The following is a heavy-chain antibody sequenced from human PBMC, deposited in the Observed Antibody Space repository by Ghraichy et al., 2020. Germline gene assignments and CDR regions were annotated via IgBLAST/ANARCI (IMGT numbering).Heavy chain of an antibody. V-gene: IGHV4-39*01. J-gene: IGHJ4*02. Sequence: SETLSLTCTVSGGSISSSSYYWGWIRQPPGKGLEWIGSIYYSGSTYYNPSLKSRVPISVDTSKNQFSLKLSSVTAADTAVYYCAGGQVFYGDYSNWGQGTLVTVSA. CDR3: AGGQVFYGDYSN. D-gene: IGHD4-17*01. CDR2: IYYSGST. CDR1: GGSISSSSYY.